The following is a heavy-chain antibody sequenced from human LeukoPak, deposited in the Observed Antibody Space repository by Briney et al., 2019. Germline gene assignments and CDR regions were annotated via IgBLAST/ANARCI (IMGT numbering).Heavy chain of an antibody. CDR2: IYYSGST. D-gene: IGHD3-22*01. Sequence: ASETLSLTCTVSGGSISSYYWSWIRQPPGKGLEWIGYIYYSGSTNYNPSLKSRVTISVDTSKNQFSLKLSSVTAADTAVYYCARVGYSSGYYTFDYWGQGTLVTVSS. V-gene: IGHV4-59*01. CDR1: GGSISSYY. J-gene: IGHJ4*02. CDR3: ARVGYSSGYYTFDY.